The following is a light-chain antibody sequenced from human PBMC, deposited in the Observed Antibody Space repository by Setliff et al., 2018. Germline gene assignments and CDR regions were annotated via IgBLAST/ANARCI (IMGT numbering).Light chain of an antibody. CDR3: SSFTSTTTFYV. J-gene: IGLJ1*01. CDR2: EVS. Sequence: QSALAQPPSVSGSPGQSVTISCTGTYSDVGGFDRVSWYQQPPGTAPKLIIYEVSHRPSGVSDRFSGSKSGTTASLTISGLRAEDEADYFCSSFTSTTTFYVFGPGTKVTV. CDR1: YSDVGGFDR. V-gene: IGLV2-18*02.